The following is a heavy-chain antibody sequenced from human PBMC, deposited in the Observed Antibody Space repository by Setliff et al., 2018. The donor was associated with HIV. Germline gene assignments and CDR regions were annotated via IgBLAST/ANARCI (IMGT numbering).Heavy chain of an antibody. J-gene: IGHJ4*02. CDR1: GYSFTTNY. CDR3: ARTLYSSFSSFDY. D-gene: IGHD6-19*01. CDR2: INPSNDAT. Sequence: RASVKVSCKASGYSFTTNYMHWVRQAPGQGLEWMGIINPSNDATTYAQKFKGRVTMVSDTSISTAYMELSRLRSDDTALYYCARTLYSSFSSFDYWGQGTLVTVSS. V-gene: IGHV1-46*01.